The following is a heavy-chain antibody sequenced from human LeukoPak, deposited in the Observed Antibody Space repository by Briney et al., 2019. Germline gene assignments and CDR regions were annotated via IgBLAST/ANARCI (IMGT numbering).Heavy chain of an antibody. D-gene: IGHD6-13*01. CDR2: ISYDGSNK. CDR1: GFTFSSYA. V-gene: IGHV3-30-3*01. CDR3: ARDRSSSIYGMDV. J-gene: IGHJ6*02. Sequence: PGGSLRLSCAASGFTFSSYALHWVRQAPGKGLEWVAVISYDGSNKYYADSVKGRFTISRDNSKNTLFLQMNSLRAEDTAMYYCARDRSSSIYGMDVWGQGTTVTVSS.